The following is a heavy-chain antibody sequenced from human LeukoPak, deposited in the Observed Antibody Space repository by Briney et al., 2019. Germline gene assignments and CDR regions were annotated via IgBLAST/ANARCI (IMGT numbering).Heavy chain of an antibody. J-gene: IGHJ4*02. Sequence: PSETLSLTCTVSGGSISSSSYYWGWIRQPPGKGLEWIGSSYYSGSTYYNPSLKRRVTISVDTSKNQFSLKLSSVTAADTAVYYCARHALDYDFWSGYFGRHFDYWGQGTLVTVSS. D-gene: IGHD3-3*01. CDR3: ARHALDYDFWSGYFGRHFDY. CDR2: SYYSGST. V-gene: IGHV4-39*01. CDR1: GGSISSSSYY.